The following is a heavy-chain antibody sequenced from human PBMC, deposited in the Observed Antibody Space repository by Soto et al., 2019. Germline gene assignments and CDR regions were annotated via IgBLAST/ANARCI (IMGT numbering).Heavy chain of an antibody. CDR2: IDPSDSYA. D-gene: IGHD5-12*01. V-gene: IGHV5-10-1*01. CDR1: GYSFTTYW. Sequence: PGESLKISCKGSGYSFTTYWITWVRQVPGKGLEWMGRIDPSDSYANYSPSFQGHVTMSADKSISTAYLQWSSLKAPDTAMYYCGRVRVDKAEGWFDPWGQGTLVTVSS. J-gene: IGHJ5*02. CDR3: GRVRVDKAEGWFDP.